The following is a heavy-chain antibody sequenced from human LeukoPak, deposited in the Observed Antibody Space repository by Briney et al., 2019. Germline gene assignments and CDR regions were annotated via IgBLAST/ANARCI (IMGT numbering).Heavy chain of an antibody. D-gene: IGHD3-10*01. Sequence: GESLKISCKCSGSSFINYWIGWVRQMPGKGLEWMGIIYPGDSDTRYSPSFQGQVTISADKSISTAYLQWSSLKASDTAMYYCARRGYYYGSGSYYIDAFDIWGQGTTVTVSS. CDR2: IYPGDSDT. CDR1: GSSFINYW. CDR3: ARRGYYYGSGSYYIDAFDI. V-gene: IGHV5-51*01. J-gene: IGHJ3*02.